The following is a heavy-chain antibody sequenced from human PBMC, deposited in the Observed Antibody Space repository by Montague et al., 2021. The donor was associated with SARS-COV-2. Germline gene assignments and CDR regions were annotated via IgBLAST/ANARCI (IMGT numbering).Heavy chain of an antibody. D-gene: IGHD3-22*01. CDR3: ARGAPTITMIVVVFTGAGWYFDL. CDR1: GGSFSGYY. CDR2: INHSGST. Sequence: SETLSLTCAVHGGSFSGYYWSWIRQPPGRGLEWIGEINHSGSTNYNPSLKSRGSISVDTSKNQFSLKLSSVTAADTAVYYCARGAPTITMIVVVFTGAGWYFDLWGRGTLVTVSS. V-gene: IGHV4-34*01. J-gene: IGHJ2*01.